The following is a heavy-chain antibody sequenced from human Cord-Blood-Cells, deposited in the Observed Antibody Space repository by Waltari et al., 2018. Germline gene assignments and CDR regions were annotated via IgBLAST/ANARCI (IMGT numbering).Heavy chain of an antibody. D-gene: IGHD6-6*01. CDR1: GGSFSGYY. CDR3: ARVFFVSSIAALDY. J-gene: IGHJ4*02. V-gene: IGHV4-34*01. Sequence: QVQLQQWGAGLLKPSETLSLTCAVYGGSFSGYYWSWIRQPPGKGLEWIGEINHSGSTNYNPSLKSRVTISVDTSKNQFSLKLSSVTAADTAVYYCARVFFVSSIAALDYWGQGTLVTVSS. CDR2: INHSGST.